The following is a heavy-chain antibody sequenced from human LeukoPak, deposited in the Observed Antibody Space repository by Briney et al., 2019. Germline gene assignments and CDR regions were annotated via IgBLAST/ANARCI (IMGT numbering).Heavy chain of an antibody. J-gene: IGHJ4*02. CDR1: GFTFSSYS. D-gene: IGHD3-3*01. CDR3: ARDYDR. CDR2: ISSSSYI. Sequence: GGSLRLSCAASGFTFSSYSMNWVRQAPGKGLEWVSCISSSSYIYYADSVKGRFTISRDNAKNSLYLQMNSLRVEDTAVYYCARDYDRWGQGTLVTVSS. V-gene: IGHV3-21*01.